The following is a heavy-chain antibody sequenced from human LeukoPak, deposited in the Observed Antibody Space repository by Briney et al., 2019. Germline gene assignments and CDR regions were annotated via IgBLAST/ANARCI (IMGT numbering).Heavy chain of an antibody. J-gene: IGHJ4*02. CDR1: GFTFSSYG. CDR2: ISYDGSNK. V-gene: IGHV3-30*18. D-gene: IGHD3-22*01. CDR3: AKVPLVYYDSSGYFDY. Sequence: GGSLRLSCAASGFTFSSYGMHWVRQAPGKGLEWVAVISYDGSNKYYADSVKGRFTISRGNSKNTLYLQMNSLRAEDTAVYYCAKVPLVYYDSSGYFDYWGQGTLVTVSS.